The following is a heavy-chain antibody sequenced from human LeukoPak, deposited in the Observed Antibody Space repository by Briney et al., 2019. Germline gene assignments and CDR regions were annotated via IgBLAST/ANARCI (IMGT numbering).Heavy chain of an antibody. V-gene: IGHV1-69*13. CDR1: GGTFTIYT. CDR3: ARDCSSTSCYDQYYYYGMDV. J-gene: IGHJ6*02. D-gene: IGHD2-2*01. CDR2: IIPIFGTA. Sequence: ASVTVSFTSSGGTFTIYTIGWVRQPPGQGLEWMGGIIPIFGTAKYEQKLQGRVTITADESTSTAYMELSSLRSEDTAVYYCARDCSSTSCYDQYYYYGMDVWGQGTTVTVSS.